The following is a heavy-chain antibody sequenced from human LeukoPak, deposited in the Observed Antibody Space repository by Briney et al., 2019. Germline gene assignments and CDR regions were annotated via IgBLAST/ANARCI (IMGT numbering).Heavy chain of an antibody. J-gene: IGHJ4*02. CDR2: ISYDGSNK. CDR3: ARGRGYDILTGYFDY. CDR1: GFTFSSYS. D-gene: IGHD3-9*01. Sequence: GGSLRLSCAASGFTFSSYSMNWVRQAPGKGLEWVAVISYDGSNKYYADSVKGRFTISRDNSKNTLYLQMNSLRAEDTAVYYCARGRGYDILTGYFDYWGQGTLVTVSS. V-gene: IGHV3-30*03.